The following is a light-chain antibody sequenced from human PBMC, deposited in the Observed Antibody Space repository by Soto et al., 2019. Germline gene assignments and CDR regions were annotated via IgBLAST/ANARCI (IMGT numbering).Light chain of an antibody. J-gene: IGLJ2*01. CDR2: EVN. CDR1: NGDVGSYNL. V-gene: IGLV2-23*02. CDR3: CSYAGGNNLI. Sequence: QSALTQPASVSGSPGQSITISCTGTNGDVGSYNLVSWYQQYPGKAPKLIIYEVNKRPSGVSNRFSGAKSGNTASLTISGLQTEDEADYDCCSYAGGNNLIFGGGTKVTVL.